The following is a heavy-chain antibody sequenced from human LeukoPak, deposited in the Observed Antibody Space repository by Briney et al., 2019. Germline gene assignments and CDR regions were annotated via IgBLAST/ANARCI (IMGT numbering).Heavy chain of an antibody. J-gene: IGHJ3*02. Sequence: GGSLRLSCAASGFTVSSNYMSWVRQAPGKGLEWVSLIYSGGSTYYADSVKGRFTISRDNSKNTLYLQMNSLRAEDTAVYYCARDRGSYPPDAFDIWGQGTMVTVSS. CDR2: IYSGGST. CDR3: ARDRGSYPPDAFDI. V-gene: IGHV3-53*01. CDR1: GFTVSSNY. D-gene: IGHD1-26*01.